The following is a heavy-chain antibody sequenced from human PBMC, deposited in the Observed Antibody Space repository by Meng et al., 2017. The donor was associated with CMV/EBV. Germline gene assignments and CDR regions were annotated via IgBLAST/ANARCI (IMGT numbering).Heavy chain of an antibody. CDR3: ASCVSTSGYYYYGMDV. CDR1: GYTFTSYG. V-gene: IGHV1-18*01. J-gene: IGHJ6*02. Sequence: SVKVSCKASGYTFTSYGISWVRQAPGQGLEWMGWISAYNGNTNYEQKLQGRVTMTTDTSTSTAYMELRSLRSDDTAVYYCASCVSTSGYYYYGMDVWGQGTTVTVSS. CDR2: ISAYNGNT. D-gene: IGHD2-2*01.